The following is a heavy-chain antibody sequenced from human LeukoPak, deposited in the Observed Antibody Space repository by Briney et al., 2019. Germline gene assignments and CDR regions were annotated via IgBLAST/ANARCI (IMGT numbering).Heavy chain of an antibody. D-gene: IGHD2-15*01. Sequence: SETLSLTCTVSGDSISTSNSYWGWIRQPPGKGLEWIGSIYYSGNTYYNASLKSRVTISVDTSKNQFSLRLSSVTAADTAVYYCATLLRYYYYMDVWGKGTTVTVSS. V-gene: IGHV4-39*07. CDR2: IYYSGNT. J-gene: IGHJ6*03. CDR3: ATLLRYYYYMDV. CDR1: GDSISTSNSY.